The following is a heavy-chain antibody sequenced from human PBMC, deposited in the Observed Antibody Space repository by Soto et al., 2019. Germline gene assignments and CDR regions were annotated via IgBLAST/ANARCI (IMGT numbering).Heavy chain of an antibody. D-gene: IGHD5-12*01. CDR1: GGTFSSYA. CDR2: IIPIFGTA. J-gene: IGHJ4*02. CDR3: AREGKDGYNFRGSPYYVDY. V-gene: IGHV1-69*01. Sequence: QVQLVQSGAEVKKPGSSVKVSCKASGGTFSSYAISWVRQAPGQGLEWMGGIIPIFGTANYAQKFQGRVTIPADESTSTAYMELSSLRSEDTAVYYCAREGKDGYNFRGSPYYVDYWGQGTLVTVSS.